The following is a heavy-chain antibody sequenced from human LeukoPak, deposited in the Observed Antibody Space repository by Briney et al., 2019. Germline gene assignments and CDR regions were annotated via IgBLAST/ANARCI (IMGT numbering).Heavy chain of an antibody. V-gene: IGHV1-2*02. CDR2: LRGDTGDT. Sequence: ASVTVSCKTSGYMVSDYYMHWVRQAPGQGLEWMGWLRGDTGDTDSPQKFKGRVTMTRDTATNTAYMQLSRLTYDDTAMYFCARVRDSACDYWGQGTLVTVSS. D-gene: IGHD5-18*01. J-gene: IGHJ4*02. CDR1: GYMVSDYY. CDR3: ARVRDSACDY.